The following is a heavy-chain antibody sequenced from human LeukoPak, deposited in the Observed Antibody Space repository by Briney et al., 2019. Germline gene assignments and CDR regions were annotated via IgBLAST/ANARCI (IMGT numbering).Heavy chain of an antibody. Sequence: SGTLSLTCTVSGGSISSYYWSWIRQPPGKGLEWIGYIYYSGSTNYNPSLKSRVTISVDTSKNQFSLKLSSVTAADTAVYYCAGVARDGLDYWGQGTLVTDSS. CDR1: GGSISSYY. J-gene: IGHJ4*02. V-gene: IGHV4-59*01. CDR2: IYYSGST. CDR3: AGVARDGLDY. D-gene: IGHD5-24*01.